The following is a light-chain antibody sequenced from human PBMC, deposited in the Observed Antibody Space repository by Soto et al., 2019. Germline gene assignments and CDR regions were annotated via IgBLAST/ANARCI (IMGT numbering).Light chain of an antibody. J-gene: IGKJ1*01. CDR3: HQYGSAPAWT. V-gene: IGKV3-20*01. Sequence: EIVLTQSPGTLSLFPGERATLSCRASQSISSNYLAWYQQKPGQAPRLLIHGASNRATGIPDRFSGAGSGTDFTLTISSLEPADFAVYYCHQYGSAPAWTFGQGTKVEIK. CDR2: GAS. CDR1: QSISSNY.